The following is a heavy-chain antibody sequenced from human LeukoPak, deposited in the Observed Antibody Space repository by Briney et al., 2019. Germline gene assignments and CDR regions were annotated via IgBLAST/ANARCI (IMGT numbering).Heavy chain of an antibody. CDR2: IYYSGST. J-gene: IGHJ3*02. CDR1: GGSISSSSYY. D-gene: IGHD3-22*01. CDR3: ARDWYYDSSVVDAFDI. V-gene: IGHV4-39*07. Sequence: SETLSLTCTVSGGSISSSSYYWGWIRQPPGKGLEWIGSIYYSGSTYYNPSLKSRVTISVDTSKNQFSLKLSSVTAADTAVYYCARDWYYDSSVVDAFDIWGQGTMVTVSS.